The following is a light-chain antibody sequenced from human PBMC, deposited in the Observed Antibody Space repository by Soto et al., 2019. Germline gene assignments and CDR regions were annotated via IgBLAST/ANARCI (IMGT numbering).Light chain of an antibody. Sequence: DTQMIQSPSTLSASVGDRVTITCRASQSVGVWLAWYQQKPGRAPNLLIYEAPNLETGVPSRFSGSGSGTEFTLTISSLQPEDFATYYCHQYNTSFGGGTKVEIK. CDR3: HQYNTS. CDR2: EAP. V-gene: IGKV1-5*03. CDR1: QSVGVW. J-gene: IGKJ4*01.